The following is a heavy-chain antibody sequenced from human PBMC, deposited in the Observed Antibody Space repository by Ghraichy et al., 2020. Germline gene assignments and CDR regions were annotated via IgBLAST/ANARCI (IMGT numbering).Heavy chain of an antibody. CDR2: TYYRSKWYN. CDR1: GDSVSSNSAA. J-gene: IGHJ3*02. CDR3: ARDQGGGSSAMATRNAFDI. Sequence: SQTLSLTCAISGDSVSSNSAAWNWIRQSPSRGLEWLGRTYYRSKWYNDYAVSVKSRITINPDTSKNQFSLQLNSVTPEDTAVYYCARDQGGGSSAMATRNAFDIWGQGTMVTVSS. V-gene: IGHV6-1*01. D-gene: IGHD5-24*01.